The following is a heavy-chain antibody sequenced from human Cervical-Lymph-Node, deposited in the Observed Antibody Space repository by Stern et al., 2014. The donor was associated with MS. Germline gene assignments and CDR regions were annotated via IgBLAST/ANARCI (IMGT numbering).Heavy chain of an antibody. D-gene: IGHD2/OR15-2a*01. J-gene: IGHJ4*02. CDR1: GYTFTNNW. CDR3: ARGGTLALDY. Sequence: EVQLVQAGAEMKKPGEARKISCKGSGYTFTNNWIVWVRQMPGKSMEWVGMIYTRDSDTSYSPSFQGPGNISNDTSNTSADPQRRSLKASDTAMYYCARGGTLALDYWGQGTLVTVSS. CDR2: IYTRDSDT. V-gene: IGHV5-51*03.